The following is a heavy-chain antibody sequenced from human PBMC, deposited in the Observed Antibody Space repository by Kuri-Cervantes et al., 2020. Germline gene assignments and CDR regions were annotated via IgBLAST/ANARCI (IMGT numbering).Heavy chain of an antibody. V-gene: IGHV3-9*01. J-gene: IGHJ4*02. CDR2: ISWNSGSI. Sequence: SLKISCAASGFTFDDYAMHWVRQAPGEGLEWVSGISWNSGSIGYADSVKGRFTISRDNAKNSLYLQMNSLRAEDTALYYCAKDTYVGGPGFIDYWGQGTLVTVSS. D-gene: IGHD3-16*01. CDR3: AKDTYVGGPGFIDY. CDR1: GFTFDDYA.